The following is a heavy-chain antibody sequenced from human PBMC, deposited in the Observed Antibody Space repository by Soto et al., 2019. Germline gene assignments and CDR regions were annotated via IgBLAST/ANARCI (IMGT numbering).Heavy chain of an antibody. V-gene: IGHV3-30-3*01. Sequence: QVQLVESGGGVVQPGRSLRLSCAASGFTFSSYAMHWVRQAPGKGLEWVAVISYDGSNKYYADSVKGRFTISRDNSKNTLYLQMNSLRAEDTAVYYCARDCVKKPYYDFWSGYYTSGMDVWGQGTTVTVSS. D-gene: IGHD3-3*01. J-gene: IGHJ6*02. CDR1: GFTFSSYA. CDR2: ISYDGSNK. CDR3: ARDCVKKPYYDFWSGYYTSGMDV.